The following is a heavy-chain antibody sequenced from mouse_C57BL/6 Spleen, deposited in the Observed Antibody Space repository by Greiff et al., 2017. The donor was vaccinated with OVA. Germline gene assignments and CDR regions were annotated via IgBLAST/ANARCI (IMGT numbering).Heavy chain of an antibody. Sequence: EVQRVESEGGLVQPGSSMKLSCTASGFTFSDYYMAWVRQVPEKGLEWVANINYDGSSTYYLDSLKSRFIISRDNAKNILYLQMSSLKSEDTATYYCARDPSHGAMDYWGQGTSVTISS. V-gene: IGHV5-16*01. CDR3: ARDPSHGAMDY. CDR1: GFTFSDYY. CDR2: INYDGSST. J-gene: IGHJ4*01.